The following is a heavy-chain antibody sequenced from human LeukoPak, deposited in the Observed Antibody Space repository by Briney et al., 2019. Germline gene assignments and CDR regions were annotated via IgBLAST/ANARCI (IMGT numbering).Heavy chain of an antibody. D-gene: IGHD1-26*01. J-gene: IGHJ3*02. CDR2: ISYDGSNQ. CDR3: ARQFDGSHPNAFDI. Sequence: GGSLRLSCAATGFTFSSYGMHWVRQAPGKGLEWVAVISYDGSNQHYVDSVKGRFTVSRDNSKNTLYLRMDSLRVEDTAVYYCARQFDGSHPNAFDIWGQGTMVTVSS. V-gene: IGHV3-30*03. CDR1: GFTFSSYG.